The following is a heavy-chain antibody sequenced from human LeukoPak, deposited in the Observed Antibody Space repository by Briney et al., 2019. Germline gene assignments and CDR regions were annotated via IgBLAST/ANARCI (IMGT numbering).Heavy chain of an antibody. CDR1: GFTVSSNY. J-gene: IGHJ4*02. CDR3: ARDIDSSGYYPN. CDR2: IYSGGST. V-gene: IGHV3-66*01. D-gene: IGHD3-22*01. Sequence: GGSLRLSCAASGFTVSSNYMSWVRQAPGKGLEWVSVIYSGGSTYYADSVKGRFTISRDNSKNTLYLQMNSLRAEDTAVYYCARDIDSSGYYPNWGQGTLVTVSS.